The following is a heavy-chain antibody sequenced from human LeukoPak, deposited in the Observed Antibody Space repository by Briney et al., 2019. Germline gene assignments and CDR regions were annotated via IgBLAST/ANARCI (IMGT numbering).Heavy chain of an antibody. CDR2: ISSSGSTV. CDR3: ARDSSLGYSSGWPDY. V-gene: IGHV3-48*04. Sequence: PGGSLRLSCAASGFTFSSYSMNWVRQAPGKGLEWVSYISSSGSTVYYADSVKGRFTISRDNAKNSLYLQMNSLRAEDTAVYYCARDSSLGYSSGWPDYWGQGTLVTVSS. D-gene: IGHD6-19*01. J-gene: IGHJ4*02. CDR1: GFTFSSYS.